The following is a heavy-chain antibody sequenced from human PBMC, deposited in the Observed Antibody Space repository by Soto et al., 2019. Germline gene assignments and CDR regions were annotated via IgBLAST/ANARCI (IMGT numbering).Heavy chain of an antibody. V-gene: IGHV1-46*01. J-gene: IGHJ4*02. Sequence: ASVKVSCKASGYTFTSYYMHWVRQAPGQGLEWMGIINPSGGSTSYAQKFQGRVTMTRDTSTSTVYMELSSLRSEDTAVYYCASTTVTTNPIQNFDYWGQGTLVTVSS. CDR2: INPSGGST. CDR3: ASTTVTTNPIQNFDY. D-gene: IGHD4-4*01. CDR1: GYTFTSYY.